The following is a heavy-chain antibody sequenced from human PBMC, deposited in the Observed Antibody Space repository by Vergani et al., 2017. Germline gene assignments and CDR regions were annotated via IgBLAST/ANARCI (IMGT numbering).Heavy chain of an antibody. Sequence: EVQLVESGGGLVQPGGSLRLSCAASGFTFSSYSMNWVRQAPGKGLEWVSYISSSSSTIYYADSVKGRFTISRDNAKNSLYLQMNSLRAEDTAVYYCAREGSVWFGGSLYXFDYWGQGTLVTVSS. CDR3: AREGSVWFGGSLYXFDY. V-gene: IGHV3-48*04. CDR1: GFTFSSYS. D-gene: IGHD3-10*01. J-gene: IGHJ4*02. CDR2: ISSSSSTI.